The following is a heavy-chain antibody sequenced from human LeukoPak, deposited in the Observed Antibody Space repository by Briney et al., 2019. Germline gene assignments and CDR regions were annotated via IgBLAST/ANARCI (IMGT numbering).Heavy chain of an antibody. J-gene: IGHJ4*02. CDR2: INPGGGST. D-gene: IGHD1-26*01. CDR3: ARGRQVGATTRYFDY. Sequence: GASVKVSCKASGYTFTSYYMHWVRQAPGQGLEWMGIINPGGGSTSHAQKFQGRVSMTRDTSTDTVYMELSSLRSEDTAVYYCARGRQVGATTRYFDYWGQGTLVTVSS. CDR1: GYTFTSYY. V-gene: IGHV1-46*01.